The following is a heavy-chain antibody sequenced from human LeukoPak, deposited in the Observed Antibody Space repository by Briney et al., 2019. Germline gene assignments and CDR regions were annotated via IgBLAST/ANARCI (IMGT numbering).Heavy chain of an antibody. V-gene: IGHV4-39*01. CDR2: IYYSGST. CDR1: GGSISSSSYY. Sequence: PSETLSLTCTVSGGSISSSSYYWGWIRQPPGKGLEWIGSIYYSGSTYYNPSLKSRVTISVDTSKNQFSLKLSSVTAADTAVYYCAGLPNRGYCSSTSCYYFDYWGQGTLVTVSS. J-gene: IGHJ4*02. D-gene: IGHD2-2*01. CDR3: AGLPNRGYCSSTSCYYFDY.